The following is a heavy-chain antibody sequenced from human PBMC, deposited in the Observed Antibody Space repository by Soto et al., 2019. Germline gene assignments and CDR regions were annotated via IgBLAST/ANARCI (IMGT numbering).Heavy chain of an antibody. CDR1: GFTVSSSY. CDR2: ISHGGST. D-gene: IGHD3-22*01. J-gene: IGHJ5*02. V-gene: IGHV4-38-2*01. CDR3: ARVGPWVPYYYDSSPYTFENWFDP. Sequence: PGGSLRLSCAASGFTVSSSYMSWVRQAPGKGLEWIGSISHGGSTYYNPSLNSRVTLSIDMTNNHVSLILNSVTAADTAVYYCARVGPWVPYYYDSSPYTFENWFDPWGQGTLVTGSS.